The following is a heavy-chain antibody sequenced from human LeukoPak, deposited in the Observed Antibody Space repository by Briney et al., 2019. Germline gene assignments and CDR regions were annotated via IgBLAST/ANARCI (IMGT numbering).Heavy chain of an antibody. CDR3: ARHWWELLYYYYCMDV. V-gene: IGHV4-39*01. Sequence: SETLSLTCTVSGGSISSSSYYWGWIRQPPGKGLEWIGSIYYSGSTYYNPSLKSRVTISVDTSKNQFSLKLSSVTAADTAVYYCARHWWELLYYYYCMDVWGKGTTVTVSS. D-gene: IGHD1-26*01. CDR1: GGSISSSSYY. CDR2: IYYSGST. J-gene: IGHJ6*03.